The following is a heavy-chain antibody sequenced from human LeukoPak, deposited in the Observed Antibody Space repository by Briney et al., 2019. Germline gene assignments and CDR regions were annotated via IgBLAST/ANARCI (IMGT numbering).Heavy chain of an antibody. CDR3: AKDTLIIAAAGSYSDY. CDR2: INGNSGST. CDR1: GFTFSIYA. D-gene: IGHD6-13*01. J-gene: IGHJ4*02. Sequence: AGSLRLSCAASGFTFSIYARSWVRQAPGKGLEWVSGINGNSGSTYYADSVKGRFTISRDDSKNTLYLQMNSLRAEDTAVYYCAKDTLIIAAAGSYSDYWGQGTLVIVSS. V-gene: IGHV3-23*01.